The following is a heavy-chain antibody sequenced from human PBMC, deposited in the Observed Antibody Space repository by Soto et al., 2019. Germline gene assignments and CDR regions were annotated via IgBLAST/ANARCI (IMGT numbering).Heavy chain of an antibody. CDR3: TRDNWNEYYYYYYMDV. Sequence: GGSLRLSCTASGFTFGDYAMSWFRQAPGKGLEWVGFIRSKAYGGTTEYAASVKGRFTISRDDSKSIAYLQMNSLKTEDTAVYYCTRDNWNEYYYYYYMDVWGKGTTVTVSS. V-gene: IGHV3-49*03. D-gene: IGHD1-20*01. CDR2: IRSKAYGGTT. J-gene: IGHJ6*03. CDR1: GFTFGDYA.